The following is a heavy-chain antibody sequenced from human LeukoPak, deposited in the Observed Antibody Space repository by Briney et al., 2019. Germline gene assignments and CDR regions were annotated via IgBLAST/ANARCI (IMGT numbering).Heavy chain of an antibody. V-gene: IGHV5-51*01. CDR2: IYPGDSDT. J-gene: IGHJ5*02. CDR1: GYSFTSYW. Sequence: GESLKISCKGSGYSFTSYWIGWVRQMPGKGLEWMGIIYPGDSDTRYSPSFQGQVTISADKSISTAYLQWSSLKASDTAIYYCARQDCSGGSCYSGVGWFDPWGQGTLVTVSS. CDR3: ARQDCSGGSCYSGVGWFDP. D-gene: IGHD2-15*01.